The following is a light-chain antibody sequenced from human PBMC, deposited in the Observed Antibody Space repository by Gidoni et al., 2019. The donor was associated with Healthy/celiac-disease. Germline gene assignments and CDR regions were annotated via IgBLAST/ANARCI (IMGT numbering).Light chain of an antibody. Sequence: EIVLTQSPGTLSLSPGERATLSCRASQSVSRSYLAWYQQKPGQAPRLLIYGASSWATGIPDRFSGSGSGTDFTLTISRLEPEDFAVYYCQQYGSSPYTFGQGTKLEIK. CDR2: GAS. V-gene: IGKV3-20*01. J-gene: IGKJ2*01. CDR3: QQYGSSPYT. CDR1: QSVSRSY.